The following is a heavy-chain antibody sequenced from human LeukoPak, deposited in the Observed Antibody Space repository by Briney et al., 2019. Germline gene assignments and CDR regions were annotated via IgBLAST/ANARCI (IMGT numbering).Heavy chain of an antibody. CDR2: IYHSGST. J-gene: IGHJ6*03. CDR1: GGSISSGGYS. CDR3: ARMGPTAFWSGYLGYYYYYYMDV. D-gene: IGHD3-3*01. V-gene: IGHV4-30-2*01. Sequence: SETLSLTCAVSGGSISSGGYSWSWIRQPPGKGLEWIGYIYHSGSTYYNPSLKSRVTISVDRSKNQFSLKLSSVTAADTAVYYCARMGPTAFWSGYLGYYYYYYMDVWGKGTTVTVSS.